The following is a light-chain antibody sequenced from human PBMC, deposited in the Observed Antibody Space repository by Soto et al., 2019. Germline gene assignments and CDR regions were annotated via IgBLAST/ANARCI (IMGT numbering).Light chain of an antibody. V-gene: IGKV1-9*01. CDR2: AAS. CDR3: QQRKSYPIT. Sequence: DLQLTQSPSFLSASVGDRVTITCPASQDINTYLAWYQQKPGKAPKLLIFAASTLQNGVPSRFSGSGSGTEFTVTITSLQPEDFATYYCQQRKSYPITFGQGTRLEIK. CDR1: QDINTY. J-gene: IGKJ5*01.